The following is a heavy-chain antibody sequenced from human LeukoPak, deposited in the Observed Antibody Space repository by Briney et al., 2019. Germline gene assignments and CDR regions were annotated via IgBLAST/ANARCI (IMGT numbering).Heavy chain of an antibody. CDR3: ARDSITIFGVVITDY. D-gene: IGHD3-3*01. Sequence: ASVKVSCKASGYTFTSYGISWVRQAPGQGLEWMGWISAYNGNTNYAQKLQGRVTMTTDTSTSTAYMELRSLRSDVTAVYYCARDSITIFGVVITDYWGQGTLVTVSS. CDR2: ISAYNGNT. CDR1: GYTFTSYG. V-gene: IGHV1-18*01. J-gene: IGHJ4*02.